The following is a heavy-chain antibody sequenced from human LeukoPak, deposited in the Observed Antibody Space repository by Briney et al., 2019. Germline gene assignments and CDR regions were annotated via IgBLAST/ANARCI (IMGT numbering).Heavy chain of an antibody. J-gene: IGHJ4*02. V-gene: IGHV1-69*05. D-gene: IGHD6-13*01. CDR1: GGTFSSYA. CDR2: IIPIFGTA. CDR3: ARVLSGIAAAGGDY. Sequence: GASVKVSCKASGGTFSSYAISWVRQAPGQGLEWMGRIIPIFGTANYAQKFQGGVTITTDESTSTAYMELSSLRSEDTAVYYCARVLSGIAAAGGDYWGQGTLVTVSS.